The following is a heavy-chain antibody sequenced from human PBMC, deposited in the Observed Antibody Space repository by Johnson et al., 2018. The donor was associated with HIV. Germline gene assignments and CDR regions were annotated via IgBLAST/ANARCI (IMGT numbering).Heavy chain of an antibody. V-gene: IGHV3-33*08. CDR3: ARKNGRWLQDGAFDI. J-gene: IGHJ3*02. D-gene: IGHD5-24*01. CDR2: IRYDGSNK. CDR1: GFTLSSYG. Sequence: QVQLVESGGGVVQPGRSLRLSCAASGFTLSSYGMHWVRQAPGKGLEWVAFIRYDGSNKYYADSVKGRFTISRDNSKNSLYLQMNSLRAEDTAVYYCARKNGRWLQDGAFDIWGQGTMVTVSS.